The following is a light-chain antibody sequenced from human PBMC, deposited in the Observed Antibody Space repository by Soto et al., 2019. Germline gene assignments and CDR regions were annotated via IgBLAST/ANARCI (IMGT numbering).Light chain of an antibody. CDR2: GAS. Sequence: EIVLTQSPGTLSLSPGERATLSCSASQSVSSSYLAWYQQKPGQAPRLLIYGASSRATGIPDRFSGSGSGTDFTLTISRMEPEDFAVYYCQEYGSSPPYTLGQGTKLEIK. J-gene: IGKJ2*01. CDR3: QEYGSSPPYT. CDR1: QSVSSSY. V-gene: IGKV3-20*01.